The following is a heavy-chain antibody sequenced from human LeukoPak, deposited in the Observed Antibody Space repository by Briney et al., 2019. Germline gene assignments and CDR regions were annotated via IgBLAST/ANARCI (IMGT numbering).Heavy chain of an antibody. Sequence: GASVKVSCKASGYTFTGYYMHWVRQAPGQGLEWMGWINPNSSGTNYAQKFQGRVTMTRDTSISTAYMELSRLRSDDTAVYYCARGLAYDFWSGYFDYWGQGTLVTVSS. J-gene: IGHJ4*02. V-gene: IGHV1-2*02. CDR3: ARGLAYDFWSGYFDY. CDR1: GYTFTGYY. D-gene: IGHD3-3*01. CDR2: INPNSSGT.